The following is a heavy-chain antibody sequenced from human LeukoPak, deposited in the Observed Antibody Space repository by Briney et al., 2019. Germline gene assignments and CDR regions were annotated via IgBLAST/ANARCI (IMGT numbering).Heavy chain of an antibody. J-gene: IGHJ4*02. V-gene: IGHV2-70*11. Sequence: SGPTLVNPTQTLTLTCTFSGFSLITNRMSVSWIRQPPGKALEWLARIDWDDDKYYSTSLKTRLTISKHTSKRQVVLTLTNIDPVDTATYYCARGTGSYVPFDYWGQGTLVTVSS. CDR1: GFSLITNRMS. D-gene: IGHD1-26*01. CDR2: IDWDDDK. CDR3: ARGTGSYVPFDY.